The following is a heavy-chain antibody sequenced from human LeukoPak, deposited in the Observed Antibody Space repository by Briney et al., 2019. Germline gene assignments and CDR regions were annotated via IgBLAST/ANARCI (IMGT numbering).Heavy chain of an antibody. D-gene: IGHD1-26*01. J-gene: IGHJ5*02. Sequence: SETLSLTCTVSGGSISSYYWSWIRQPPGKGLEWIGYIYYSGSTNYNPSLKSRVTISVDTSKNQFSLKLSSVTAADTAVYYCASDGGSYRNWFDPWGQGTLVTVSS. CDR3: ASDGGSYRNWFDP. V-gene: IGHV4-59*01. CDR2: IYYSGST. CDR1: GGSISSYY.